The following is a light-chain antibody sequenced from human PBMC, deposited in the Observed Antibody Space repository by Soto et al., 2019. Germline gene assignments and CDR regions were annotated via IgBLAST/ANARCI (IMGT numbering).Light chain of an antibody. J-gene: IGLJ1*01. CDR3: CSYAGSSTPLI. CDR1: SSDVGSYNL. Sequence: QSALTQPASVSGSPGQSITISCTGTSSDVGSYNLVCWYQQHPGKAPKLMIYEVSKRPSGVSNRFSGSKSGNTASLTISGLQAEDEADDYCCSYAGSSTPLIFGIGTKVTVL. CDR2: EVS. V-gene: IGLV2-23*02.